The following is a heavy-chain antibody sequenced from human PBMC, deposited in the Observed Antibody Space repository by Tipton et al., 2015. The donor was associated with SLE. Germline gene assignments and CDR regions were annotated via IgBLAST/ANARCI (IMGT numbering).Heavy chain of an antibody. D-gene: IGHD1-20*01. V-gene: IGHV3-33*08. Sequence: SLRLSCAASGFTFRSYGMHWVRQAPGKGLEWVAVLWYDGTNKYYADSVKGRFTVSRDASQNTLYLQMNSLRAEDTAVYYCARDNSITGSFFYFYMDVGGKGTTVTISS. CDR2: LWYDGTNK. J-gene: IGHJ6*03. CDR3: ARDNSITGSFFYFYMDV. CDR1: GFTFRSYG.